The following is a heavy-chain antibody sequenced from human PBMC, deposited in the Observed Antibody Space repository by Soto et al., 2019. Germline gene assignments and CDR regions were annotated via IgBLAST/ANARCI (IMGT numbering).Heavy chain of an antibody. CDR3: ARDNDRSGPFSYFDY. CDR1: GFTFSHYG. CDR2: VWYDGSKQ. D-gene: IGHD3-22*01. V-gene: IGHV3-33*01. J-gene: IGHJ4*02. Sequence: GGSRRLSCAASGFTFSHYGIDWVRQAPGKGLEWVAGVWYDGSKQYYADSVKGRFTVFRDNSKNTVYLQMNSLRPEDTAVYYCARDNDRSGPFSYFDYWGQGILVTVSS.